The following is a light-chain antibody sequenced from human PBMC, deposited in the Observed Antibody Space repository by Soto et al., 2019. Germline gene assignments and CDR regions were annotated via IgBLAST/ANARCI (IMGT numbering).Light chain of an antibody. V-gene: IGLV2-14*03. CDR2: DVN. CDR1: SSDVGGHNY. J-gene: IGLJ1*01. CDR3: YSHRSSSPLYV. Sequence: QSALTQPASVSGSPGQSITISCAGTSSDVGGHNYVSWYQQHPGKAPKLIIYDVNNRPSGVSNRFSGSKSGNTASLTISGLQAEDEADYFCYSHRSSSPLYVFGTGTKVTVL.